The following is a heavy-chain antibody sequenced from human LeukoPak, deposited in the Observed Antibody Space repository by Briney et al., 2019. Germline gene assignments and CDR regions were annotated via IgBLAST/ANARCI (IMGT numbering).Heavy chain of an antibody. J-gene: IGHJ4*02. Sequence: GGSLRLSCAASGFSIITYWMSWVRQAPGKGLEWVANIKQDGSKKYYVDSVKGRFTMSRDNAKNSLYLQMSSLRAEDTAVYYCARGYCSGGVCYSIYFDYWGQGTLVTVSS. V-gene: IGHV3-7*01. CDR3: ARGYCSGGVCYSIYFDY. CDR1: GFSIITYW. D-gene: IGHD2-15*01. CDR2: IKQDGSKK.